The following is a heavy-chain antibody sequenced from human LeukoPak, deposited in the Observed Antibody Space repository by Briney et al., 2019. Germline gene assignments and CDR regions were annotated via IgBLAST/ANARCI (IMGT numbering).Heavy chain of an antibody. J-gene: IGHJ4*02. Sequence: AETLSLTCAVSAYSIRGDDYWGWVRQSPGKGLEWIGSIDHSGSTHYNPSLKSRITISVDTSKNQLTLMLNPVTAADTAVYYCARNRSMTTTPGFDHWGQGTLVTVSS. CDR2: IDHSGST. V-gene: IGHV4-38-2*01. CDR3: ARNRSMTTTPGFDH. CDR1: AYSIRGDDY. D-gene: IGHD4-11*01.